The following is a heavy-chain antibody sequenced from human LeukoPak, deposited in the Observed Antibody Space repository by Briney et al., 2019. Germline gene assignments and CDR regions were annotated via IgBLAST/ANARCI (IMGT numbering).Heavy chain of an antibody. CDR1: GYTFTNYG. D-gene: IGHD2-2*01. CDR3: ARDPPHLCSSTSCFGDY. V-gene: IGHV1-18*01. Sequence: GASVKVSCKSSGYTFTNYGISWVRQAPGQGLEWMGWISAYNGNTNYAQKIQGRVTMTTDTSTNTAYMELRSLRSDDTAVYYCARDPPHLCSSTSCFGDYWGQGTLATVSS. J-gene: IGHJ4*02. CDR2: ISAYNGNT.